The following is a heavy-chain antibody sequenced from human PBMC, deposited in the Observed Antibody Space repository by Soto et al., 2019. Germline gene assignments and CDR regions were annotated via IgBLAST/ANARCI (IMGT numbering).Heavy chain of an antibody. V-gene: IGHV1-8*01. CDR2: MNPNSGNT. Sequence: ASVKVSCKASGYTFTNYDINWVRQATGQGLEWMGWMNPNSGNTGYAQKFQGRVTMTRNTSISTAYMELSSLRSEDTAVYYCAREHDYGEINWFDPWGQGTLVTVSS. D-gene: IGHD4-17*01. CDR3: AREHDYGEINWFDP. CDR1: GYTFTNYD. J-gene: IGHJ5*02.